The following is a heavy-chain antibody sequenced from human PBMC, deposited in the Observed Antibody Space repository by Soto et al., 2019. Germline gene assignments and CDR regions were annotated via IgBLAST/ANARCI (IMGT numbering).Heavy chain of an antibody. Sequence: ASVKVSCKASGYTFTGYYMHWVRQAPGQGLEWMGWINPTSGGTNYAQKFQGWVTMTRDTAISTAYMERSRLRSDDTAVYYCARGSPRYSSSWYGRGWSDPWGQGTMVTVSS. D-gene: IGHD6-13*01. CDR3: ARGSPRYSSSWYGRGWSDP. J-gene: IGHJ5*02. V-gene: IGHV1-2*04. CDR1: GYTFTGYY. CDR2: INPTSGGT.